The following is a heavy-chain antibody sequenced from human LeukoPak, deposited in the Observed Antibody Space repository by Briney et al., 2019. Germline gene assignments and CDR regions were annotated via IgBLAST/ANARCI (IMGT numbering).Heavy chain of an antibody. CDR3: TRVGGLNDFWSGYSSY. D-gene: IGHD3-3*01. CDR1: GYTFTGYY. Sequence: ASVKVSCKASGYTFTGYYMHWVRQAPGQGLEWMGWINPNSGGTDYAQKFQGRVTMTRDTSISTAYMELSSLPSDDPAVYYCTRVGGLNDFWSGYSSYWGQGTLVTVSS. J-gene: IGHJ4*02. V-gene: IGHV1-2*02. CDR2: INPNSGGT.